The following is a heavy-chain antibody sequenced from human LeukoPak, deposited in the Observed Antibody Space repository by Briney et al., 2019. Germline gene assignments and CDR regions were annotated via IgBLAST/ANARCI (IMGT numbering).Heavy chain of an antibody. D-gene: IGHD2-2*01. CDR2: INPNSGDT. CDR1: GYTFTGYY. CDR3: ARAKWESSTTCYGA. V-gene: IGHV1-2*02. Sequence: ASVKVSCKASGYTFTGYYIHWMRQAPGQGLEWMGWINPNSGDTNYAQKFQGRVTMTRDTSISTAYMELSSLKSDDTAVYYCARAKWESSTTCYGAWGQGTLVTVSS. J-gene: IGHJ5*02.